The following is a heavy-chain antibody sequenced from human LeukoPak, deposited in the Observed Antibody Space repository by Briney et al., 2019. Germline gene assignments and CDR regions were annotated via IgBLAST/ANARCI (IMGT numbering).Heavy chain of an antibody. J-gene: IGHJ1*01. CDR3: ARPLPCSSTSCYRYFQH. Sequence: GGSLRLSCAASGFTFSSSGMHWVRQAPGKGLEWVAFIRNDGSNKYYADSVKGRFTISRDNSKNTLYLQMNSLRAEDTAVYYCARPLPCSSTSCYRYFQHWGQGTLVTVSS. CDR2: IRNDGSNK. CDR1: GFTFSSSG. D-gene: IGHD2-2*01. V-gene: IGHV3-30*02.